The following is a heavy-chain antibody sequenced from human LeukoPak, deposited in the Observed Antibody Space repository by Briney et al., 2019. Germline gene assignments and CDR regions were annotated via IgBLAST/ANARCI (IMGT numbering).Heavy chain of an antibody. V-gene: IGHV1-2*02. CDR1: GYTFTGYY. Sequence: GASVKVSCKASGYTFTGYYMHWVRQAPGQGLEWMGWINPNSGGTNYAQKFQGRVTMTRDTSISTAYMELSRLRSDDTAVYYCASQSRLSRYYYYYYYMDVWGKGTTVTISS. CDR3: ASQSRLSRYYYYYYYMDV. CDR2: INPNSGGT. J-gene: IGHJ6*03.